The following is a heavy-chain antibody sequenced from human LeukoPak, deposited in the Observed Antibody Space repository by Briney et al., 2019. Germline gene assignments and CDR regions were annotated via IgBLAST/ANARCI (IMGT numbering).Heavy chain of an antibody. CDR3: ARDLVAGTPDYFDY. Sequence: GGSLRLSCAASGFTFSSYAMHWVRQAPGKGLDWVAVISFDGSIKAYADSVKGQFTISRDNSKNTLYLQMNSLRPEDTAVYYCARDLVAGTPDYFDYWSQGPLVTVSS. CDR2: ISFDGSIK. J-gene: IGHJ4*02. CDR1: GFTFSSYA. D-gene: IGHD6-19*01. V-gene: IGHV3-30-3*01.